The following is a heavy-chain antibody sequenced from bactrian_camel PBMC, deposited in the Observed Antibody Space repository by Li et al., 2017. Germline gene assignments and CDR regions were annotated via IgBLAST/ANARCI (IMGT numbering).Heavy chain of an antibody. V-gene: IGHV3S53*01. CDR2: IDNDGNT. J-gene: IGHJ4*01. CDR3: ALDALSWNVRPWLRAAEFAD. CDR1: GRTYSSLC. D-gene: IGHD1*01. Sequence: VQLVESGGGSVQAGVSLRLSCQISGRTYSSLCMGWFRQAPGKDREGVACIDNDGNTNYPDSVKGRFTISYDNARDTLYLQMDSLKLEDTAIYYCALDALSWNVRPWLRAAEFADWGPGTQVTVS.